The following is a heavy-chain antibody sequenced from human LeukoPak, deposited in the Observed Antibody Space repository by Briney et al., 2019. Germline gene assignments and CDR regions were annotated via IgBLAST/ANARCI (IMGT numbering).Heavy chain of an antibody. V-gene: IGHV4-39*01. CDR2: IYYSGST. CDR1: GGSISSSSYY. Sequence: KSSETLSLTCTVSGGSISSSSYYWGWIRQPPGKGLEWIGSIYYSGSTYYNPSLKSRVTISVDTSKNQFSLKLSSVTAADTAVYYCARLPLALDAFDIWGQGTMVTVSS. CDR3: ARLPLALDAFDI. J-gene: IGHJ3*02.